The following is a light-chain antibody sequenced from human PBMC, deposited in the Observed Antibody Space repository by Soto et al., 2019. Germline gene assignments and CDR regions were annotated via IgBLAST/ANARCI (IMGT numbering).Light chain of an antibody. J-gene: IGKJ5*01. CDR3: QQRSNWRLT. Sequence: VLTQSPATLSLSPGDTATLSCRASQSISSYLAWYQQKPGQPPRLLIFDASNRATGIPARFSGSGSGTDFTLTISRLEPEDFAVYYCQQRSNWRLTFGQGTRLEI. CDR2: DAS. V-gene: IGKV3-11*01. CDR1: QSISSY.